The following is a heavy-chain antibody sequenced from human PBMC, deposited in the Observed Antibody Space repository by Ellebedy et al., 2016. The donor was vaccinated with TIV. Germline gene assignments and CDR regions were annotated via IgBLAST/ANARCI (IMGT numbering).Heavy chain of an antibody. D-gene: IGHD4-23*01. V-gene: IGHV3-23*01. Sequence: GESLKISXAASGFTFSDYYMSWIRQAPGKGLEWVSAISGSGGSTYYADSVKGRFTISRDNSKNTLYLQMNSLRAEDTAVYYCARTTPMTTVVAGAFDYWGQGTLVTVSS. CDR1: GFTFSDYY. CDR3: ARTTPMTTVVAGAFDY. CDR2: ISGSGGST. J-gene: IGHJ4*02.